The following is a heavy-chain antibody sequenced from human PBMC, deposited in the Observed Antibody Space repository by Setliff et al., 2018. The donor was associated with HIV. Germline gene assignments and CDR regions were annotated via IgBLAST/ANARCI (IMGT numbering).Heavy chain of an antibody. V-gene: IGHV4-4*07. Sequence: PSETLSLTCSLSGDSMSTYYWSWIRQTAGKGLEWIERIHNSGNTNYNPSFMSRVSMSVDTSKSQFSLKLRSVTAADTAVYFCARVYSSAFFHEFFDYWGQGTLVTVSS. J-gene: IGHJ4*02. D-gene: IGHD6-25*01. CDR2: IHNSGNT. CDR3: ARVYSSAFFHEFFDY. CDR1: GDSMSTYY.